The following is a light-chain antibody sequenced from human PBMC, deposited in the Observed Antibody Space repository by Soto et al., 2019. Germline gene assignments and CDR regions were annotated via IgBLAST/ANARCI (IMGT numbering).Light chain of an antibody. V-gene: IGKV3-11*01. J-gene: IGKJ4*01. CDR3: QQRSNWLT. CDR1: QSVSSY. Sequence: EIVLTQSPATLSLSPGERATLSCRASQSVSSYLAWNQQKPGQAPRLLIYDASNRATGIPARFSGSGCGTDSTLTISSLEPEDFVVYYCQQRSNWLTFGGGTKGEIK. CDR2: DAS.